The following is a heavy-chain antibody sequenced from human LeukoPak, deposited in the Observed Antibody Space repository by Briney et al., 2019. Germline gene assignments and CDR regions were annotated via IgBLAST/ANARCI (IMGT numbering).Heavy chain of an antibody. CDR1: GYTFTGYY. D-gene: IGHD3-22*01. V-gene: IGHV1-2*02. CDR3: ARGRNYYDSSGPFDY. CDR2: INPNSGGT. J-gene: IGHJ4*02. Sequence: GASVKVSCKASGYTFTGYYMHWVRQAPGQGLEWMGWINPNSGGTNYAQKFQGRVTMTRDTSISTAYMELGRLRSDDTAVYYCARGRNYYDSSGPFDYWGQGTLVTVSS.